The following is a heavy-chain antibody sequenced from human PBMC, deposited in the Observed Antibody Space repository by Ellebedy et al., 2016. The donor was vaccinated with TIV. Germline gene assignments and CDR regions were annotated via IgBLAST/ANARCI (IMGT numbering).Heavy chain of an antibody. Sequence: SETLSLTXAVYGGSFSGYYWSWIRQPPGKGLEWIGEINHSGSTNYNPSLKSRVTISVDTSKNQFSLKLSSVTAADTAVYYCARGPQLHIAAAGTADCWGQGTLVTVSS. V-gene: IGHV4-34*01. CDR1: GGSFSGYY. CDR3: ARGPQLHIAAAGTADC. J-gene: IGHJ4*02. CDR2: INHSGST. D-gene: IGHD6-13*01.